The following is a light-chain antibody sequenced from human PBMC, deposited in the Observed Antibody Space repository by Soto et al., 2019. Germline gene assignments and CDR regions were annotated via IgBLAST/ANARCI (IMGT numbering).Light chain of an antibody. CDR1: SSDNGEYNY. J-gene: IGLJ1*01. CDR3: CSYTRSGTLI. CDR2: DVS. Sequence: QSVLTQPASVSGSPGQSITISCVGTSSDNGEYNYVSWYQQLPGKVPKVIFYDVSNRPSGVFYRFSGSKSGNTASLTVSGLQAEDEADYYCCSYTRSGTLIFGTGTKVTVL. V-gene: IGLV2-14*01.